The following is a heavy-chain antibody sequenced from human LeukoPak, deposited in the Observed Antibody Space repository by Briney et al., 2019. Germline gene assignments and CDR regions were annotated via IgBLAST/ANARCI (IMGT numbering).Heavy chain of an antibody. Sequence: GESLKISCKGSGYSFTSYWIGWVRQMPGKGLEWMGIIYPGDSDTRYSPSFQGQDTISADKSISTAYLQWSSLKASDTAIYYCARREYSYGYDYWGQGTLVTVSS. CDR3: ARREYSYGYDY. CDR1: GYSFTSYW. CDR2: IYPGDSDT. V-gene: IGHV5-51*01. J-gene: IGHJ4*02. D-gene: IGHD5-18*01.